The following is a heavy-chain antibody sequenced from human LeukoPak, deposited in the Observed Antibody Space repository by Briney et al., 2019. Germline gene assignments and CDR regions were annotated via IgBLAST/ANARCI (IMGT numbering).Heavy chain of an antibody. CDR1: GGSISSYY. Sequence: SSETLSLTCTVSGGSISSYYWSWIRQPPGKGLEFIGYIYYSGSTNYNPSLKSRVTISIDASKNQFSLKLSSVTAADTAVYYCARGGSHYDILTGYYMGAFDIWGQGTMVTVSS. J-gene: IGHJ3*02. V-gene: IGHV4-59*01. CDR2: IYYSGST. D-gene: IGHD3-9*01. CDR3: ARGGSHYDILTGYYMGAFDI.